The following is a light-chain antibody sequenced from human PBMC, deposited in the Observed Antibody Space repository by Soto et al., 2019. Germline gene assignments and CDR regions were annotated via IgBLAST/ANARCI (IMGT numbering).Light chain of an antibody. CDR2: GAS. CDR1: QTIGSD. V-gene: IGKV3-15*01. Sequence: EIVMTQSTATLSVSPGERATLSCRASQTIGSDLAWYQHEPGQAPRLLIYGASTRATGIAARFSGRGSGTEFTLTISSLQSEDFALYYCQQYSGWHRTFGQGTKVDIK. CDR3: QQYSGWHRT. J-gene: IGKJ1*01.